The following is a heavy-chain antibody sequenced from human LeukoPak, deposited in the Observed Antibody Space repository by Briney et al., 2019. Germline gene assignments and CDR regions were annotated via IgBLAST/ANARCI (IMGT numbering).Heavy chain of an antibody. CDR1: GFTFSSYA. D-gene: IGHD3-10*01. J-gene: IGHJ4*02. CDR2: NSGSGGST. Sequence: GGSLRLSCAASGFTFSSYAMRWVRQAPGKGLEWVSANSGSGGSTYYADSVKGRFTISRDNSKNTLYLQMNSLRAEDTAVYYCAKDLTVRGVSDYWGQGTLVTVSS. CDR3: AKDLTVRGVSDY. V-gene: IGHV3-23*01.